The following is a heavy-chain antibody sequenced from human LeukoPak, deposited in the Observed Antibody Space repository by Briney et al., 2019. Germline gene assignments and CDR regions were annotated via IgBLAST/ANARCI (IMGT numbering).Heavy chain of an antibody. V-gene: IGHV1-69*13. J-gene: IGHJ4*02. Sequence: SVKVSCKASGGTFSSYAISWVRQAPGQGLEWMGGIIPIFGTANYAQKFQGRVTITPDESTSTAYMELSSLRSEDTAVYYCARALYDSSGYYHYFFDYWGQGTLVTVSS. CDR3: ARALYDSSGYYHYFFDY. CDR1: GGTFSSYA. D-gene: IGHD3-22*01. CDR2: IIPIFGTA.